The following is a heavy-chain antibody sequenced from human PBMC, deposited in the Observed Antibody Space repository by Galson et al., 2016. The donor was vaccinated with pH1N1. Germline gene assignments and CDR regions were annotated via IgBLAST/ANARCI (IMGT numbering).Heavy chain of an antibody. V-gene: IGHV3-73*01. D-gene: IGHD1-26*01. CDR2: IRGKADSYAT. Sequence: SLRLSCAASGFTFSGSAMHWVRQASGKGLEWVGRIRGKADSYATAYAASVEGRFTISRDDSKNTAYLQMNSLKTEDTAVYYCTRPNSGSYEEFWFDPWGQGTLVTVSS. CDR1: GFTFSGSA. CDR3: TRPNSGSYEEFWFDP. J-gene: IGHJ5*02.